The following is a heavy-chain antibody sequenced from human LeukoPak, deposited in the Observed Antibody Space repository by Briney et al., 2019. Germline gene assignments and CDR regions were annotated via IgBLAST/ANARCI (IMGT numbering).Heavy chain of an antibody. CDR1: GYTFTSYH. D-gene: IGHD1-14*01. J-gene: IGHJ4*02. CDR3: VRVPPGTTVYAY. Sequence: SVKVSCKASGYTFTSYHINWVRQATGQGLEWVGWMNPNNSDIGYAQKFQGRVTMTRNTSIGTAYMELSSLRSEDTAIYYCVRVPPGTTVYAYWGQGTLVTVSS. CDR2: MNPNNSDI. V-gene: IGHV1-8*01.